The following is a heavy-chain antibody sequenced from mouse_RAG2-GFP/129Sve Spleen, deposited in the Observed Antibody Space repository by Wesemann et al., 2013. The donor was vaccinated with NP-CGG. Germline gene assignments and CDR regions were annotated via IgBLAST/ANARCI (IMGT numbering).Heavy chain of an antibody. V-gene: IGHV1-84*02. CDR1: GYTFTDYY. D-gene: IGHD2-2*01. J-gene: IGHJ2*01. Sequence: QIQLQQSGPELVKPGASVKISCKASGYTFTDYYINWVKQKPGQGLEWIGWIYPGSGNTKYNEKFKGKATLTVDTSSSTAYMQLSSLTSEDTAVYFCATMVTTYYFDYWGQGTTLTVSS. CDR2: IYPGSGNT. CDR3: ATMVTTYYFDY.